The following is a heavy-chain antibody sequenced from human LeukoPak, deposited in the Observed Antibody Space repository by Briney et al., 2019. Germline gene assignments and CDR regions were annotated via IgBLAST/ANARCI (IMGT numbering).Heavy chain of an antibody. CDR1: GFTFSSYA. CDR2: ISYDGSNK. D-gene: IGHD1-1*01. V-gene: IGHV3-30-3*01. J-gene: IGHJ3*02. Sequence: AGGSLRLSCAASGFTFSSYAMHWVRQAPGKGLEWVAVISYDGSNKYYADSVKGRFTISRDNSKNTLYLQMNSLRAEDTAVYYCARAQLTTDAFDIWGQGTMVTVSS. CDR3: ARAQLTTDAFDI.